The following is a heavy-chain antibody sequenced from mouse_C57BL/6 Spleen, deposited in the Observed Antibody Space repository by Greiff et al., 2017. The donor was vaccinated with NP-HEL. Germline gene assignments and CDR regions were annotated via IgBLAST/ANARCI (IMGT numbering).Heavy chain of an antibody. Sequence: QVQLQQSGPELVKPGASVKISCKASGYAFSSSWMNWVKQRPGKGLEWIGRIYPGDGDTNYNGKFKGKATLTADKSSSTAYMQLSSLTSEDSAVYFCAREYDYAWFAYWGQGTLVTVSA. CDR3: AREYDYAWFAY. D-gene: IGHD2-4*01. CDR1: GYAFSSSW. V-gene: IGHV1-82*01. CDR2: IYPGDGDT. J-gene: IGHJ3*01.